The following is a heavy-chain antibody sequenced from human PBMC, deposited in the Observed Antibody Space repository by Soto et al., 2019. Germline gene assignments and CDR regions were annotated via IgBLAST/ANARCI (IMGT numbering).Heavy chain of an antibody. CDR2: INPNSGGT. CDR1: GYTFTGYY. Sequence: GASVKVSCKASGYTFTGYYMHWVRQAPGQGLERMGWINPNSGGTNYAQKFQGWVTMTRDTSISTAYMELSRLRSDDTAVYYCARYPGGSSGYENYYGMDVWGQGTTVTVSS. CDR3: ARYPGGSSGYENYYGMDV. V-gene: IGHV1-2*04. J-gene: IGHJ6*02. D-gene: IGHD3-22*01.